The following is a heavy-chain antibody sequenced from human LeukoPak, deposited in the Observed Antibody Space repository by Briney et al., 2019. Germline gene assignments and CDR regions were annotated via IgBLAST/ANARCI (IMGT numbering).Heavy chain of an antibody. J-gene: IGHJ3*02. CDR3: TTGERWFDAFDI. CDR1: GFTFSNAW. Sequence: GSLRLSCAASGFTFSNAWMSWVRRAPGKGLEWVGRIKSKTDGGTTDYAAPVKGRFTISRDDSKNTLYLQMNSLKTEDTAVYYCTTGERWFDAFDIWGQGTMVTVSS. V-gene: IGHV3-15*01. CDR2: IKSKTDGGTT. D-gene: IGHD4-23*01.